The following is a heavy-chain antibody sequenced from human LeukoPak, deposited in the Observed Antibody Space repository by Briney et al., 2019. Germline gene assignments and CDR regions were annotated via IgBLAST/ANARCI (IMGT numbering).Heavy chain of an antibody. Sequence: ASVKVSCKASGYTFTGYYMHWVRQAPGQGLEWMGWINPNSGGTNYAQKFQGRVTMTRDTSISTAYMELSRLRSDDTAVYYCAGATRVAGTNWFDPWGQGTLVTVSS. CDR1: GYTFTGYY. D-gene: IGHD6-19*01. V-gene: IGHV1-2*02. J-gene: IGHJ5*02. CDR3: AGATRVAGTNWFDP. CDR2: INPNSGGT.